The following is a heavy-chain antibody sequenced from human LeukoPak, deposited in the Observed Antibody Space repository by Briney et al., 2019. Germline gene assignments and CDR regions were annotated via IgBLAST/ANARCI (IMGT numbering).Heavy chain of an antibody. D-gene: IGHD3-3*01. CDR2: IYSGGST. CDR1: GFTVSSNY. V-gene: IGHV3-53*01. J-gene: IGHJ6*03. Sequence: GGSLRLSCAASGFTVSSNYMSWVRQAPGKGLEWVSVIYSGGSTYYADSVKGRFTISRDNSKNTLYLQMNSLRAEDTAVYYCARDRYWSGYYYMDVWGKGTTVTVSS. CDR3: ARDRYWSGYYYMDV.